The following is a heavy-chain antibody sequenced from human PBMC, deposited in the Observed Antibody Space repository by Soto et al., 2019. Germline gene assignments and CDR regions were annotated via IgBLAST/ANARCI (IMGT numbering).Heavy chain of an antibody. J-gene: IGHJ5*02. CDR1: GGTFSRYA. CDR3: ARATPLFQLPHNWFDP. V-gene: IGHV1-69*01. CDR2: IIPIFGTT. Sequence: QVQLVQSGAEVKKPGSSVKVSCKASGGTFSRYAMSWVRQAPGQGLEWMGGIIPIFGTTHYAQKFQGRVTITADESTSTAYMELSSLRSEDTAVYYCARATPLFQLPHNWFDPWGQGTLVTVSS. D-gene: IGHD2-2*01.